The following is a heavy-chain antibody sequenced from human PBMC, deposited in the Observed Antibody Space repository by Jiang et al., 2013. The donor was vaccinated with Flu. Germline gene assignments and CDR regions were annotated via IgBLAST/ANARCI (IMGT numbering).Heavy chain of an antibody. D-gene: IGHD3-22*01. CDR3: ASLASSGYRSYWYFDL. V-gene: IGHV1-69*01. CDR1: GGTFSSYA. Sequence: SGAEVKKPGSSVKVSCKASGGTFSSYAISWVRQAPGQGLEWMGGIIPIFGTANYAQKFQGRVTITADESTSTAYMELSSLRSEDTAVYYCASLASSGYRSYWYFDLWGRGTLVTVSS. CDR2: IIPIFGTA. J-gene: IGHJ2*01.